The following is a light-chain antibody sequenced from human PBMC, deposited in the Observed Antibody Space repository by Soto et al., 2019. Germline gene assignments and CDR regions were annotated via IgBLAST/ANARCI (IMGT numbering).Light chain of an antibody. V-gene: IGLV2-11*01. CDR2: DVS. CDR3: CSHAGSYVV. Sequence: QSALTQPRSVSGSPGQSVTISCTGTSSDVGSSNYVSWYQQHPGKAPKLIISDVSKRPSAVPDRFSGSKSDNTASLSISGLQDEDEADYFCCSHAGSYVVFGGGTKLTVL. J-gene: IGLJ2*01. CDR1: SSDVGSSNY.